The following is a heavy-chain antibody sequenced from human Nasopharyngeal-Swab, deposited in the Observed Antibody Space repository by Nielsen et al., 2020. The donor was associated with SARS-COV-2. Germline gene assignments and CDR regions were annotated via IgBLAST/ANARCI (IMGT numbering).Heavy chain of an antibody. Sequence: ASVKVSCKASGYTFTSYAMHWVRQAPGQRLEWMGWINAGNGNTKYSQKFQGRVTITGDTSASTAYMELGSLRSEDTAVYYCARDRNVLRYFDWLGWFDPWGQGTLVTVSS. CDR2: INAGNGNT. V-gene: IGHV1-3*01. D-gene: IGHD3-9*01. CDR3: ARDRNVLRYFDWLGWFDP. CDR1: GYTFTSYA. J-gene: IGHJ5*02.